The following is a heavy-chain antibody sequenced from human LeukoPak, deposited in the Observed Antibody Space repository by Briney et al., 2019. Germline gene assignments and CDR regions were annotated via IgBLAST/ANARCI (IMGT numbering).Heavy chain of an antibody. CDR3: ARDRASDY. CDR1: AFTFSMYS. CDR2: ISSSSSTI. Sequence: GGSLRLSCAASAFTFSMYSMNWVRQAPGEGLEWVSYISSSSSTIYYADSVKGRFTISRDNSKNALYLQMNSLRDEDTAIYYCARDRASDYWGQGTLVTVSS. J-gene: IGHJ4*02. V-gene: IGHV3-48*02.